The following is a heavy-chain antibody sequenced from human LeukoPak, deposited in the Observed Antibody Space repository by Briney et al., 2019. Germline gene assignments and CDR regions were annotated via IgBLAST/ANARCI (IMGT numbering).Heavy chain of an antibody. D-gene: IGHD2-2*01. CDR3: ARDQVHCSSTSCSGLYYGMDV. V-gene: IGHV3-30-3*01. J-gene: IGHJ6*02. Sequence: GGSLRLPCAASGFTFSSYAMHWVRQAPGKGLEWVAVISYDGSNKYYADSVKGRFTISRDNSKNTLYLQMYSLRAEDTAVYYCARDQVHCSSTSCSGLYYGMDVWGQGTTVTVSS. CDR1: GFTFSSYA. CDR2: ISYDGSNK.